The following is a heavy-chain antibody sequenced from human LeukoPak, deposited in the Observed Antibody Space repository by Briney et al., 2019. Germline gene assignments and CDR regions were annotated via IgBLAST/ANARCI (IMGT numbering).Heavy chain of an antibody. CDR3: AKGKWLQNTFDY. D-gene: IGHD5-12*01. CDR1: GFTFNDYA. Sequence: PGGSLRLSCAASGFTFNDYAMHWVRQAPGKGLEWVSGISWNGANIGYADSVKGRFTISRDNAKNSLSLQMNSLRGEDTALYYCAKGKWLQNTFDYWGQGTLVTVSS. CDR2: ISWNGANI. V-gene: IGHV3-9*01. J-gene: IGHJ4*02.